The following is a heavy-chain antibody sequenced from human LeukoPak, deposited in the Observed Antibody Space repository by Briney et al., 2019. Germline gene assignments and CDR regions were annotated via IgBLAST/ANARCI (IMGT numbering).Heavy chain of an antibody. J-gene: IGHJ3*02. CDR2: FDPEDGET. D-gene: IGHD5-24*01. Sequence: ASVKVSCKASGYTFTGYYMHWVRQAPGKGLEWMGGFDPEDGETIYAQKFQGRVTMTEDTSTDTAYMELSSLRSEDTAVYYCATTSDGYNHNFDIWGQGTMVTVSS. V-gene: IGHV1-24*01. CDR3: ATTSDGYNHNFDI. CDR1: GYTFTGYY.